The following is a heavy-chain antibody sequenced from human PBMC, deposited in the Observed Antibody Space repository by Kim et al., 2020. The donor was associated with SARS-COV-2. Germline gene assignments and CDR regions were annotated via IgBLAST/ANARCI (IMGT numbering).Heavy chain of an antibody. CDR1: GFTFSSYA. V-gene: IGHV3-23*01. CDR3: AKSQSQGTRYSSGWYKLGFDP. Sequence: GGSLRLSCAASGFTFSSYAMSWVRQAPGKGLEWVSAISGSGGSTYYADSVKGRFTISRDNSKNTLYLQMNSLRAEDTAVYYCAKSQSQGTRYSSGWYKLGFDPWGQGTLVTVSS. D-gene: IGHD6-19*01. CDR2: ISGSGGST. J-gene: IGHJ5*02.